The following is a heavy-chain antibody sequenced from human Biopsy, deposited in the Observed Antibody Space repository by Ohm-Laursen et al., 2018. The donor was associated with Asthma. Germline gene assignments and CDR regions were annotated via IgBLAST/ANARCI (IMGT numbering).Heavy chain of an antibody. J-gene: IGHJ6*02. V-gene: IGHV1-69*01. D-gene: IGHD6-19*01. CDR2: IMTVFGTT. CDR1: GGTFSNFA. CDR3: ARCQVGYSSGWSLLLKKIYYSGMDV. Sequence: SSVKASCHAPGGTFSNFAISWVRQAPGQGLEWLGGIMTVFGTTNYAQKFQGRVTITADESTSTAYMEVTSLRSEDTAIYYCARCQVGYSSGWSLLLKKIYYSGMDVWGQGNAVTVSS.